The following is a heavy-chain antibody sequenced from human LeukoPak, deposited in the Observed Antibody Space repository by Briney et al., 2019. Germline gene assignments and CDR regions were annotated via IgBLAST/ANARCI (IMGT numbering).Heavy chain of an antibody. CDR2: IYYSGST. CDR1: GGSISSYH. V-gene: IGHV4-59*01. CDR3: ASSRDGYNWDYFDY. D-gene: IGHD5-24*01. J-gene: IGHJ4*02. Sequence: SETLSLTCTVSGGSISSYHWSWIRQPPGKGLEWIGYIYYSGSTNYNPSLKSRVTTSVDTSKNQFSLKLSSVTAADTAVYYCASSRDGYNWDYFDYWGQGTLVTVSS.